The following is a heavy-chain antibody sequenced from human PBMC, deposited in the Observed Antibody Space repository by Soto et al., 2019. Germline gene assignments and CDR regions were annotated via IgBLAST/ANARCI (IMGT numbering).Heavy chain of an antibody. Sequence: SETLSLTCTVSGGSVSSGSYYWIWIRQPPGKGLEWIGYIYYSGSTNYNPSLKSRVTISVDTSKNQFSLKLSSVTAADTAVYYCASGIWYYDSSGYYPFDYWGQGTLVTVSS. D-gene: IGHD3-22*01. CDR1: GGSVSSGSYY. CDR2: IYYSGST. CDR3: ASGIWYYDSSGYYPFDY. V-gene: IGHV4-61*01. J-gene: IGHJ4*02.